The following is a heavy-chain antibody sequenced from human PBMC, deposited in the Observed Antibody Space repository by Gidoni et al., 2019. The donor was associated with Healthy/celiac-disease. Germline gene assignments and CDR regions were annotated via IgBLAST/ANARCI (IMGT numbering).Heavy chain of an antibody. V-gene: IGHV3-23*01. D-gene: IGHD1-26*01. CDR2: IRCSGGST. CDR1: GFTFSGYA. CDR3: AKVATDYYYYYYMDV. J-gene: IGHJ6*03. Sequence: EVQLLESGGGLVQPGGSLRLPWAASGFTFSGYALSWGRQRPGKGREWVSAIRCSGGSTSYADSEKGRFTISRDNAKNTLYLQMNSLRAEDTAVYYCAKVATDYYYYYYMDVWGKGTTVTVSS.